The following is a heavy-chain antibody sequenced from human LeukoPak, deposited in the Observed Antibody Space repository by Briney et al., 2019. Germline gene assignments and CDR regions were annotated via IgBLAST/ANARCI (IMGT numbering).Heavy chain of an antibody. J-gene: IGHJ4*02. CDR2: ISGSSRYI. CDR3: ARVNSALVVSSEGSWAGSLGFDH. V-gene: IGHV3-21*06. Sequence: GGSLRLSCAASGIPFSNYSLTWVRQAPGKGLAWVSSISGSSRYIHYSDSVRGRFSISRDNAKNSVYLQMDSLTADDTAVYYCARVNSALVVSSEGSWAGSLGFDHWGQGILVIVSS. D-gene: IGHD3-22*01. CDR1: GIPFSNYS.